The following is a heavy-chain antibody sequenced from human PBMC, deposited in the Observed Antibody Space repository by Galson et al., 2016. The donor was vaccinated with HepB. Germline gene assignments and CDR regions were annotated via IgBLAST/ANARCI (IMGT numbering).Heavy chain of an antibody. V-gene: IGHV1-18*01. CDR2: SSVYNGNT. CDR1: GYSFSTYG. J-gene: IGHJ4*02. Sequence: SVKVSCKASGYSFSTYGITWVRQAPGEGLEWMGWSSVYNGNTNYAEKFQGRVTMTADTSTSTAYMELRNLRADDTAVYFCARDISAGVAGYSYNSYYFDYWGQGTLVAVSS. D-gene: IGHD5-18*01. CDR3: ARDISAGVAGYSYNSYYFDY.